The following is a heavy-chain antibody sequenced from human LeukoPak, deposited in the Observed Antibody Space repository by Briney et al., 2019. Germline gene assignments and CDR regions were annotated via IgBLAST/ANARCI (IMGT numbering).Heavy chain of an antibody. CDR3: ARVGPYYYYYGMDV. Sequence: ASVKVSCKASGYTFTSYYMHWVRQATGQGLEWMGWMNPNSGNTGYAQKFQGRVTMTRNTSISTAYMELSSLRSEDTAVYYCARVGPYYYYYGMDVWGQGTTVTVSS. CDR1: GYTFTSYY. D-gene: IGHD1-26*01. J-gene: IGHJ6*02. CDR2: MNPNSGNT. V-gene: IGHV1-8*02.